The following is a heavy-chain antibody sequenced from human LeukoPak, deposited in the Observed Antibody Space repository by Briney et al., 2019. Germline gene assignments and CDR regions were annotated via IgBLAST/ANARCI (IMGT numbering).Heavy chain of an antibody. CDR2: IRKITTTT. CDR3: TRDPEALDY. V-gene: IGHV3-48*02. J-gene: IGHJ4*02. CDR1: GFTTSDYS. Sequence: PGGCLRLSCAASGFTTSDYSMNWVRQAPGEWLEWISYIRKITTTTYYADSVRGRFASSRDNAKNAVYLQMNSLRDDDTAVYYCTRDPEALDYWGQGTLVTVSS.